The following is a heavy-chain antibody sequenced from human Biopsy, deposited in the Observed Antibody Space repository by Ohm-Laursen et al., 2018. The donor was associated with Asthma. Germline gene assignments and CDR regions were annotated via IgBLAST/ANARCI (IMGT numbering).Heavy chain of an antibody. CDR2: ISTYNGNT. CDR1: DYIFPRYY. Sequence: GASVKVSCKASDYIFPRYYISWVRQAPGQGLEWMGWISTYNGNTKYGRKVQGRVTMTTDTATSTAYIYLRSLRSADAAVYYCARDQGSALSGAGMDVWGQGTTVTVSS. V-gene: IGHV1-18*01. D-gene: IGHD3-9*01. J-gene: IGHJ6*02. CDR3: ARDQGSALSGAGMDV.